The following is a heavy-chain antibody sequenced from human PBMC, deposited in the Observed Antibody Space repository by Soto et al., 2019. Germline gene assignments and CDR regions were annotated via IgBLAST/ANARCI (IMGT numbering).Heavy chain of an antibody. CDR2: IIHSEST. CDR3: ARQRPTDGRWEFANYYGMDV. D-gene: IGHD1-26*01. Sequence: LSLTCAVYGGSFSAYYWSWVRQPPGKGLEWIGEIIHSESTKYNPSLKSRVTISVDTSKNQFSLKLSSVTAADTAVYYCARQRPTDGRWEFANYYGMDVWGQGTSVTVSS. V-gene: IGHV4-34*12. J-gene: IGHJ6*02. CDR1: GGSFSAYY.